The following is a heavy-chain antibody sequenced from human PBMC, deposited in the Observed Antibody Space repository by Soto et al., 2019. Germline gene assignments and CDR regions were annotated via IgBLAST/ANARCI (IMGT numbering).Heavy chain of an antibody. CDR3: AKDMVHSSSSYYYYGMDV. J-gene: IGHJ6*02. D-gene: IGHD6-6*01. V-gene: IGHV3-43*01. CDR2: ISWDGGST. CDR1: GFTFDDYT. Sequence: GGSLRLSCAASGFTFDDYTMHWVRQAPGKGLEWVSLISWDGGSTYYADSVKGRFTISRDNSKNSLYLQMNSLRTEDTALYYCAKDMVHSSSSYYYYGMDVWGQGTTVTVS.